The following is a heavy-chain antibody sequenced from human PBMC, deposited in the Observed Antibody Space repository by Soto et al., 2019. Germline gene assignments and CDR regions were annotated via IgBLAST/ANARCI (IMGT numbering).Heavy chain of an antibody. CDR3: ARLDSSGYHYYYGMDV. Sequence: QVQLQESGPGLVKPSETLSLTCTVSGGSISSYYWSWIRQPPGKGLEWIGYIYYSGSTNYNPSLKSRVTISVDTSKNQFSLKLSSVTAADTAVYYCARLDSSGYHYYYGMDVWGQGTTVTVSS. J-gene: IGHJ6*02. CDR2: IYYSGST. CDR1: GGSISSYY. V-gene: IGHV4-59*01. D-gene: IGHD3-22*01.